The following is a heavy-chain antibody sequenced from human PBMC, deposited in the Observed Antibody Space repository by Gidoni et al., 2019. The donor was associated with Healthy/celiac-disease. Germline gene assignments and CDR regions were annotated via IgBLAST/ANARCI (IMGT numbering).Heavy chain of an antibody. V-gene: IGHV3-15*01. Sequence: EVQLVESGGGLVKPGGSLRLSCAASGFTLSNAWMSWVRQAPGKGLDWGGRIKSKTDGGTTDYAAPVKGRFTISRDDSKNTLYLQMNSLKTEDTAVYYCTTAGGSYYYYGMDVWGQGTTVTVSS. CDR3: TTAGGSYYYYGMDV. CDR1: GFTLSNAW. CDR2: IKSKTDGGTT. J-gene: IGHJ6*02. D-gene: IGHD1-26*01.